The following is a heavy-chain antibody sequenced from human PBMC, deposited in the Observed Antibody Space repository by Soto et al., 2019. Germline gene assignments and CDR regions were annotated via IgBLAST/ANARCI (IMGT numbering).Heavy chain of an antibody. CDR1: GGTFSSYA. Sequence: ASVKVSCKASGGTFSSYAISWVRQAPGQGLEWMGGIIPIFGTANYAQKFQGRVTITADESTSTAYMELSSLRSEDTAVYYCAIPGEALRDDYYYYYGMDVWGQGTTVTVSS. CDR3: AIPGEALRDDYYYYYGMDV. D-gene: IGHD3-10*01. CDR2: IIPIFGTA. V-gene: IGHV1-69*13. J-gene: IGHJ6*02.